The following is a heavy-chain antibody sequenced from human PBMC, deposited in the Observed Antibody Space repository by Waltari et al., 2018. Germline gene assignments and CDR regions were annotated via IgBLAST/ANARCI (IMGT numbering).Heavy chain of an antibody. CDR3: ASSSGSYPYY. D-gene: IGHD1-26*01. CDR1: YY. Sequence: YYWSWIRQPPGKGLEWIGEINHSGSTNYNPSLKSRVTISVDTSKNQFSLKLSSVTAADTAVYYCASSSGSYPYYWGQGTLVTVSS. J-gene: IGHJ4*02. CDR2: INHSGST. V-gene: IGHV4-34*01.